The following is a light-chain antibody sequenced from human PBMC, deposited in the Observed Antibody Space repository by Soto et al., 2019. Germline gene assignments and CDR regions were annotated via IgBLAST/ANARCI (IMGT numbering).Light chain of an antibody. V-gene: IGKV3-20*01. Sequence: EIELTQSPGTLSLSPGERATLSCRASQSVSSNYLACYQQKPGQAPRPLIYGASSRATGIPERFSGSGAGTDFTLTISRLEHADFAVYYCQQYGSSPWTFGQGTKVEIK. CDR2: GAS. J-gene: IGKJ1*01. CDR3: QQYGSSPWT. CDR1: QSVSSNY.